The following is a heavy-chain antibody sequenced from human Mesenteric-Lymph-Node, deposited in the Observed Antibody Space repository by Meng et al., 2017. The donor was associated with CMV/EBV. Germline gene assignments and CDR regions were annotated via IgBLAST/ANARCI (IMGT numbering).Heavy chain of an antibody. CDR1: GGSISSYY. D-gene: IGHD3-10*01. V-gene: IGHV4-59*08. CDR3: ARVDSVQLWFGKYRDY. CDR2: IYYSGNT. Sequence: SETLSLTCTVSGGSISSYYWSWIRQPPGKGLEWIGYIYYSGNTYYSPSLKSRITISVVASKNQFSLNLTSVTAADTAVYYCARVDSVQLWFGKYRDYWGHGTLVTVSS. J-gene: IGHJ4*01.